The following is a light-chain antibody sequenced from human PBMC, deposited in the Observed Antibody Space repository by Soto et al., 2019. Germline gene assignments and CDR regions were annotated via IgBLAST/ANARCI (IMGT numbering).Light chain of an antibody. CDR2: EVN. V-gene: IGLV2-14*01. J-gene: IGLJ2*01. CDR3: SSYTTSSTVL. CDR1: SSDVGGYNF. Sequence: QSALTQPASVSGSPGQSITISCTGTSSDVGGYNFVSWYQQHPGKVPRLIIYEVNKRPSGVSNRFSGSKSGNTASLTISGLQAEDAADYYCSSYTTSSTVLFGGGTNLTVL.